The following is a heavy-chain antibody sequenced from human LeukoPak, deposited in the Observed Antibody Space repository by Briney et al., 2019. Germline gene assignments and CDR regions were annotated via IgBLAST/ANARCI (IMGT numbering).Heavy chain of an antibody. CDR2: INQGGSET. CDR3: ARLIGDRTIYDY. CDR1: GFTFRTYW. D-gene: IGHD6-6*01. Sequence: GGSLRLSCAASGFTFRTYWMSWVRQAPGKGPEWVASINQGGSETYYVESVKGRFTISRDNAMNSFFLQMNSLRAEDTAVYYCARLIGDRTIYDYWGQGTLVTVSS. V-gene: IGHV3-7*01. J-gene: IGHJ4*02.